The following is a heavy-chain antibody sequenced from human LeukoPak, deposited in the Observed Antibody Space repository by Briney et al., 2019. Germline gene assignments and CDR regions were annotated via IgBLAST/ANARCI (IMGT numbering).Heavy chain of an antibody. CDR2: INHSGSA. Sequence: SETLSLTCAVYGGSFSGYYWSWIRQPPGKGLEWIGEINHSGSANYNPSLKSRVTISVDTSKNQFSLRLSSVTAADTAVYYCARLGSYYYYYMDVWGKGTTVTVSS. D-gene: IGHD1-26*01. V-gene: IGHV4-34*01. CDR1: GGSFSGYY. CDR3: ARLGSYYYYYMDV. J-gene: IGHJ6*03.